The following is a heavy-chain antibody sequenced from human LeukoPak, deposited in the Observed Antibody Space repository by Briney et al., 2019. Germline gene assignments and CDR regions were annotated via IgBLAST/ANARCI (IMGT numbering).Heavy chain of an antibody. CDR2: ISAYNGNT. Sequence: ASVKVSCKASGYTFTSYGISWVRQAPGQGLEWMGWISAYNGNTNYARKLQGRVTMTTDTSTSTAYMELRSLRSDDTAVYYCARVASAWNRCATVDYWGQGTLVTVSS. D-gene: IGHD1-1*01. CDR3: ARVASAWNRCATVDY. V-gene: IGHV1-18*01. CDR1: GYTFTSYG. J-gene: IGHJ4*02.